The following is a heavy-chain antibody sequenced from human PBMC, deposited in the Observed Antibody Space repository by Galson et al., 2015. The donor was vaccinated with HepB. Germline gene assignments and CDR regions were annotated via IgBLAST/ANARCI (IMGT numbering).Heavy chain of an antibody. CDR1: RFPFRNDW. CDR3: NTDPDWGSGGARNVDF. Sequence: SLRLSCAASRFPFRNDWMSWVRQAPGKGLEWVGRVKNKADGGTTEYAAPVKGRFTISRDESKNMLLLQMNSAKTEDTDVYYCNTDPDWGSGGARNVDFWGQGILFTVSS. CDR2: VKNKADGGTT. D-gene: IGHD3-16*01. J-gene: IGHJ4*02. V-gene: IGHV3-15*01.